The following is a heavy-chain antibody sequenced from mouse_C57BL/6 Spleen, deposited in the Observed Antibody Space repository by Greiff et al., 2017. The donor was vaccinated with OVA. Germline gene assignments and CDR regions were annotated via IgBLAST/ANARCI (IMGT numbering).Heavy chain of an antibody. V-gene: IGHV1-52*01. CDR1: GYTFTSYW. CDR3: ARGEGRDY. Sequence: QVQLKQPGTELVKPGASVKLSCKASGYTFTSYWMHWVKQRPIQGLEWIGNIDPSDSETHYNQKFKDKATLTVDKSSSTAYMQLSSLTSEDSAVYYCARGEGRDYWGQGTTLTVSS. J-gene: IGHJ2*01. CDR2: IDPSDSET.